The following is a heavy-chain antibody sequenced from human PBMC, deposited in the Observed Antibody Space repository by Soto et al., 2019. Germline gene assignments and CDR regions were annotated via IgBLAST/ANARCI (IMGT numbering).Heavy chain of an antibody. V-gene: IGHV1-46*01. CDR2: INPSGGST. CDR1: GYTFTSYY. D-gene: IGHD2-2*03. CDR3: ARDFHGYLSNWFDP. Sequence: ASVKVSCKASGYTFTSYYMHWVRQAPGQGLEWMGIINPSGGSTSYAQKFQGRVTITRDKSTSTAYMALSSLRSEDTAVYYCARDFHGYLSNWFDPWGQGTLVTVSS. J-gene: IGHJ5*02.